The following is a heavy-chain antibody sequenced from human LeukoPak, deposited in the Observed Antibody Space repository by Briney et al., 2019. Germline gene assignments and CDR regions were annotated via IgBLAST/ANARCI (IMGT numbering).Heavy chain of an antibody. CDR2: ISGGGGSI. V-gene: IGHV3-23*01. D-gene: IGHD4-17*01. CDR3: ARYRSVTTGKRFFDY. Sequence: GRSLRLSCAASGFTFSSYGLHWVRQAPGKGLEWVAGISGGGGSIHYADSVKGRFTISRDNSMNTLYLQMNSLRGEDTAVYYCARYRSVTTGKRFFDYWGQGTLVTVSS. J-gene: IGHJ4*02. CDR1: GFTFSSYG.